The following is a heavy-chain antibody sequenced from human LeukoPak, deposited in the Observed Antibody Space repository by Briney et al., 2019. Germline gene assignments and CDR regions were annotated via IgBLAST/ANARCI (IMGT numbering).Heavy chain of an antibody. Sequence: SETLSLPCTVSGGSISSYYWSWIRQPAGKGLEWIGRIYTSGSTNYNPSLKSRVTISVDKSKNQFSLKLSSVTAADTAVYYCATTRVGFSYFDYWGQGTLVTVSS. CDR2: IYTSGST. D-gene: IGHD1-26*01. V-gene: IGHV4-4*07. J-gene: IGHJ4*02. CDR1: GGSISSYY. CDR3: ATTRVGFSYFDY.